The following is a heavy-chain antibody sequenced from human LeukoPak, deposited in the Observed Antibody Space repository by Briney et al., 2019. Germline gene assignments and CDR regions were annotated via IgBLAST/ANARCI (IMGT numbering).Heavy chain of an antibody. Sequence: GASVKVSCKASGGTFSSYAISWVRQAPGQGLEWMGGIIPIFGTANYAQKFQGRVTITADESTSTAYMELSSLRSEDTAVYYCARERYDSRDDAFDIWGQGTMVTVSS. CDR1: GGTFSSYA. J-gene: IGHJ3*02. CDR2: IIPIFGTA. V-gene: IGHV1-69*13. CDR3: ARERYDSRDDAFDI. D-gene: IGHD3-22*01.